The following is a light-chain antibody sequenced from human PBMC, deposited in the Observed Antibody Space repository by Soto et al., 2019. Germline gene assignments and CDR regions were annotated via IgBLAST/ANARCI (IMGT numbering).Light chain of an antibody. CDR2: KAS. Sequence: DIQMTQSPSTLSGSVGDRVTITCRASQTISSWLAWYQQKPGKAPKLLIYKASTLKSGVPSRFSGSGSGTDFTLTINSLQPEDFATYYCQQANSFPPTFGQGTRLEIK. CDR1: QTISSW. V-gene: IGKV1-5*03. CDR3: QQANSFPPT. J-gene: IGKJ5*01.